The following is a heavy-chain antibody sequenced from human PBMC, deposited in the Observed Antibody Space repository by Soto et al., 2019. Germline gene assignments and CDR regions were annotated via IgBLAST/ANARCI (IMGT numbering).Heavy chain of an antibody. Sequence: SETLSLTCTVSGGSVSSSSCYWGWIRQPPGKGLEWIGSIYYSGNTNYAQKLQGRVTMTTDTSTSTAYMELRSLRSDDTAVYYCARGIAAVPRGEYYFDYWGQGTLVTVSS. CDR1: GGSVSSSSCY. CDR2: IYYSGNT. V-gene: IGHV4-39*02. CDR3: ARGIAAVPRGEYYFDY. D-gene: IGHD6-13*01. J-gene: IGHJ4*02.